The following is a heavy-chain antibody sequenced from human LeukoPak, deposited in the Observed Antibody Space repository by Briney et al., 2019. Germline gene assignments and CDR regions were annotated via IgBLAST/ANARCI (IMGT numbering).Heavy chain of an antibody. D-gene: IGHD3-10*01. J-gene: IGHJ4*02. CDR2: IPYDGSYK. Sequence: QPGGSLRLSCAASGFTFSDHYMDWVRQAPGKGLEWVAFIPYDGSYKYYADSMKGRFTISRDNSKNTLYLQMNSLRAEDTALYYCAKDGYASGTTPTGYFDYWGQGTLVTVSS. CDR3: AKDGYASGTTPTGYFDY. CDR1: GFTFSDHY. V-gene: IGHV3-30*02.